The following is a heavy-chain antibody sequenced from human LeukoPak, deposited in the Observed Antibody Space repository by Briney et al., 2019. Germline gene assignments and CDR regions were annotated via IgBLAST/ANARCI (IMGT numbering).Heavy chain of an antibody. V-gene: IGHV5-51*01. J-gene: IGHJ5*02. Sequence: GESLKISCKGSGYSFTSYWIGWVRQMPGKGLEWMGIIYPGDSDTRYSPSFQGQVTISADKSIGTAYLQWSSLKASDTAMYYCARAQLCSGGSCYQFNWFDPWGQGTLVTVSS. CDR1: GYSFTSYW. CDR3: ARAQLCSGGSCYQFNWFDP. D-gene: IGHD2-15*01. CDR2: IYPGDSDT.